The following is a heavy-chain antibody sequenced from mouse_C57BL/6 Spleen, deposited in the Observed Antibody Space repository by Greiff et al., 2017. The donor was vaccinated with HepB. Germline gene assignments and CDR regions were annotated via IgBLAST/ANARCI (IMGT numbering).Heavy chain of an antibody. D-gene: IGHD3-2*02. Sequence: QVQLKESGAELVKPGASVKISCKASGYAFSSYWMNWVKQRPGKGLEWIGQIYPGDGDTNYNGKFKGKAKLTADKSSSTAYMQLSSLTSEDSAVYFCARQLRLGAWFAYWGQGTLVTVSA. V-gene: IGHV1-80*01. CDR2: IYPGDGDT. J-gene: IGHJ3*01. CDR3: ARQLRLGAWFAY. CDR1: GYAFSSYW.